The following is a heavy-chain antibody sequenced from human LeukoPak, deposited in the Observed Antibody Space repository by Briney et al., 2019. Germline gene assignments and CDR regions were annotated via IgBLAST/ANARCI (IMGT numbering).Heavy chain of an antibody. J-gene: IGHJ3*02. CDR1: GFTFSNYW. V-gene: IGHV3-74*01. CDR3: VRAWGKGAAFDI. CDR2: INSDGKST. Sequence: GGSLRLSCAASGFTFSNYWMHWVRQAPGKGLVRVSRINSDGKSTSYADSVKGRFTISRDNAKNTLYLQMNSLRAEDTAVYYCVRAWGKGAAFDIWGQGTMVTVSS. D-gene: IGHD3-16*01.